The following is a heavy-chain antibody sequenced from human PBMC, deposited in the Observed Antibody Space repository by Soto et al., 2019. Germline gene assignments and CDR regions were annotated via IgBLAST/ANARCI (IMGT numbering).Heavy chain of an antibody. V-gene: IGHV3-30*18. CDR1: GFTFTKYG. Sequence: PXGSLRLSCEVSGFTFTKYGMHWVRQAPGKGLEWVAVISYDGNKEYFADSVKGRFTISRDNARNKLHLQMNSLRGNDTAVYYCVKDSYNNYPPYYYYAMDVWGQGTTVTV. CDR3: VKDSYNNYPPYYYYAMDV. CDR2: ISYDGNKE. J-gene: IGHJ6*02. D-gene: IGHD4-4*01.